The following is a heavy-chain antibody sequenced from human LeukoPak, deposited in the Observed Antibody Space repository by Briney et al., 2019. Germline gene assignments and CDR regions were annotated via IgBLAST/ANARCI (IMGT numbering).Heavy chain of an antibody. V-gene: IGHV3-48*03. Sequence: GGSLRLSCAASGFTFSSYEMNWVRQAPGKGLEWVSYISSSGSNIYYADSVKGRFTISRDNATHSLYLQMNSLRAEDTAVYYCARDPTSGWPRGAFDIWGQGTMVTVSS. D-gene: IGHD3-10*01. CDR1: GFTFSSYE. CDR3: ARDPTSGWPRGAFDI. J-gene: IGHJ3*02. CDR2: ISSSGSNI.